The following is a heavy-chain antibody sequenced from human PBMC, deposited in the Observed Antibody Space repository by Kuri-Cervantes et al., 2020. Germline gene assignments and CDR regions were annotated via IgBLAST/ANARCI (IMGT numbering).Heavy chain of an antibody. CDR1: GFTFSSYW. CDR2: INSDGSST. D-gene: IGHD1-26*01. J-gene: IGHJ3*02. V-gene: IGHV3-74*01. Sequence: GGSLRLSCAASGFTFSSYWMHWVRQAPGKGLVWVSRINSDGSSTSYADSVKGRFTISRDNAKNTLYLQMNSLRDEDTAVYYCARVGSYYEDAFDIWGQGTMVTVSS. CDR3: ARVGSYYEDAFDI.